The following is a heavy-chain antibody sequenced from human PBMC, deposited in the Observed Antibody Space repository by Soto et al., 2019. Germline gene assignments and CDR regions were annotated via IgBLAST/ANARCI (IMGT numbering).Heavy chain of an antibody. CDR2: ISWNSGSI. D-gene: IGHD3-10*01. Sequence: EVQLVESGGGLVQPGRSLRLSCAASGFTFDDYAMHWVRQAPGKGLEWVSGISWNSGSIGYADSVKGRFTISRDNAKNSLYLQMNSLRAEDTALYYCAKITMVRGVINNAFDIWGQGTMVTVSS. J-gene: IGHJ3*02. CDR3: AKITMVRGVINNAFDI. CDR1: GFTFDDYA. V-gene: IGHV3-9*01.